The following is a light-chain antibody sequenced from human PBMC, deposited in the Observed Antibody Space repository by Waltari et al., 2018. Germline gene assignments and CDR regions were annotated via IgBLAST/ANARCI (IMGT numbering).Light chain of an antibody. J-gene: IGLJ3*02. CDR3: SSYAGSNNWV. CDR1: SSDVGGYNF. V-gene: IGLV2-8*01. CDR2: EVS. Sequence: QSALTQPPSASGSPGQSVTISCTGTSSDVGGYNFVSWYQQHPGKAPKLMIYEVSERPSGVPNRFSGSKSRNTAALTVSGLQAEDEADYYCSSYAGSNNWVFGGGTKLTVL.